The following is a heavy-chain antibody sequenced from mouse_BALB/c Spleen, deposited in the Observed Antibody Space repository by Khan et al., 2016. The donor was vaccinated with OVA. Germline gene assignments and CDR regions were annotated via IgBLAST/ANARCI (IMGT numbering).Heavy chain of an antibody. Sequence: VQLQESGAELAKPGASVKMSCKASGYTFTTYWMHWVKQRPGQGLEWIGYINPTSGYTDYNDKFKDRATLSADKSSSTAYMQLNSLTSEESAVYCCTRDRIDYWGQGTTLTVSS. CDR2: INPTSGYT. CDR3: TRDRIDY. CDR1: GYTFTTYW. J-gene: IGHJ2*01. V-gene: IGHV1-7*01.